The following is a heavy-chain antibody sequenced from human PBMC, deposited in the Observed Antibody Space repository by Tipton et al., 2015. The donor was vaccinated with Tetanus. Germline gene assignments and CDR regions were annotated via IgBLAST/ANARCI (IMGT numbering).Heavy chain of an antibody. CDR3: ARGIGDY. CDR2: IYYSGTT. Sequence: LRLSCTVSGGSIISADHYWSWIRQPPGKGLEWIGYIYYSGTTYYSPSLKSRVTISVDTSNNHFSLKPSSATAADTAVYYCARGIGDYWGQGTLVTVSS. J-gene: IGHJ4*02. V-gene: IGHV4-30-4*02. CDR1: GGSIISADHY. D-gene: IGHD3-16*02.